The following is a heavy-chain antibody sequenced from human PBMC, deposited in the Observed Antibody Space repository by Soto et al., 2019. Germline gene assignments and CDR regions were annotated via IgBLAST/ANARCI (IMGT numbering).Heavy chain of an antibody. CDR2: IKQDGSEK. CDR3: ARCGWGSSNAFDI. D-gene: IGHD2-21*01. Sequence: WGSLRLSCAASGFTFSSYWMSWVRQAPGKGLEWVANIKQDGSEKYYVDSVKGRFTISRDNAKNSLYLQMNSLRAEDTAVYYCARCGWGSSNAFDIWGQGTMVTVSS. J-gene: IGHJ3*02. V-gene: IGHV3-7*03. CDR1: GFTFSSYW.